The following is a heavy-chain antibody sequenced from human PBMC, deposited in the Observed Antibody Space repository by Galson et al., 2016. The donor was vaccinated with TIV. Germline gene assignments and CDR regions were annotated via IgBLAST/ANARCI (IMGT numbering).Heavy chain of an antibody. Sequence: SLRLSCTASGFTFSGYSMNWVRQAPGQGLEWVAFISSTLSATFYAHSVKGRFSISRDNTKNSVYLQMNNLSAEDMAVYYCVSSRGTDFWRNFDFWGQGTLVTVSS. CDR3: VSSRGTDFWRNFDF. CDR2: ISSTLSAT. V-gene: IGHV3-21*01. CDR1: GFTFSGYS. D-gene: IGHD3-3*01. J-gene: IGHJ4*02.